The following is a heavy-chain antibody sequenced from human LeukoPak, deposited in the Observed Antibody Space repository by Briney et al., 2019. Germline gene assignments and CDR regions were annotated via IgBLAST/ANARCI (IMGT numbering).Heavy chain of an antibody. V-gene: IGHV4-61*02. D-gene: IGHD3-10*01. CDR3: ARDFGLNYYYYYMDV. J-gene: IGHJ6*03. CDR2: IYTSGST. CDR1: GGSISSGSYY. Sequence: SQTLSLTCTVSGGSISSGSYYWSWIRQPAGKGLEWIGRIYTSGSTNYNPSLKSRVTISVDTSKNQFSLKLSSVTAADTAVYYCARDFGLNYYYYYMDVWGKGTTVTVSS.